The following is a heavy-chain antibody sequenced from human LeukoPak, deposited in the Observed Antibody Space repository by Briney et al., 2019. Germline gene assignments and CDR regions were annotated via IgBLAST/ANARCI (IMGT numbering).Heavy chain of an antibody. CDR1: GGTFSSYA. CDR3: AGTGYSYGPYYYYYMDV. Sequence: SVKVSCKASGGTFSSYAISWVRQAPGQGLEWMGGIIPIFGTANYAQKFQGRVTITADKSTSTAYMELSSLRSEDPAVYYCAGTGYSYGPYYYYYMDVWGKGTTVTISS. J-gene: IGHJ6*03. D-gene: IGHD5-18*01. CDR2: IIPIFGTA. V-gene: IGHV1-69*06.